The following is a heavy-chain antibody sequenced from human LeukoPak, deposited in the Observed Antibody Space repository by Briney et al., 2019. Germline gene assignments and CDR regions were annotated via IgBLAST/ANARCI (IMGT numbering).Heavy chain of an antibody. Sequence: GRSLRLSCAASGFTFSSYAMHWVRQAPGKGLEWVAVISYDGSNKYYADSVKGRFTISRDNSKNTLYLQMNSLRAEDTAVYYCARDASPGHYYYYYMDVWGKGTTVTVSS. CDR1: GFTFSSYA. V-gene: IGHV3-30*04. J-gene: IGHJ6*03. CDR2: ISYDGSNK. CDR3: ARDASPGHYYYYYMDV.